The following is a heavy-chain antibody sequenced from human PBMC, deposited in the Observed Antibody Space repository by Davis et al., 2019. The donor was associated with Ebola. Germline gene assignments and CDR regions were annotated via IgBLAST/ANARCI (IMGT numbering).Heavy chain of an antibody. CDR3: ARDTPYYYDSSGYYIPHYYYGMDV. Sequence: AASVKVSCKASGYTFTSYAMHWVRQAPGQRLEWMGWINAGNGNTKYSQKFQGRVTITRDTSASTAYMELSSLRSEDTAVYYCARDTPYYYDSSGYYIPHYYYGMDVWGQGTTVTVSS. J-gene: IGHJ6*02. V-gene: IGHV1-3*01. CDR1: GYTFTSYA. D-gene: IGHD3-22*01. CDR2: INAGNGNT.